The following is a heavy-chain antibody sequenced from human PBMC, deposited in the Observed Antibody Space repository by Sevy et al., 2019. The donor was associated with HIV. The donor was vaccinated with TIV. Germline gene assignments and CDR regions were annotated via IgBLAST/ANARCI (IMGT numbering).Heavy chain of an antibody. Sequence: GESPKISCAASGFTFSSYPMHWVRQAPGKGLEWVSFISFDGTDKYYADSVKGRFTITRDNSKNTLFLQMNSLRAEDTAFYYCVRETTMLPRGAFDFWGQGTMVTVSS. CDR1: GFTFSSYP. CDR2: ISFDGTDK. J-gene: IGHJ3*01. V-gene: IGHV3-30-3*01. CDR3: VRETTMLPRGAFDF. D-gene: IGHD3-10*01.